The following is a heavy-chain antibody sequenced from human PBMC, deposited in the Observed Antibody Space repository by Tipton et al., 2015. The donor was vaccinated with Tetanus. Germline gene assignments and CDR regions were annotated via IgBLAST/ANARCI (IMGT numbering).Heavy chain of an antibody. CDR2: VYYGGTP. J-gene: IGHJ5*02. D-gene: IGHD6-13*01. Sequence: TLSPTCTVSGASISTTSYYWGWVRQPPGKGLECIGSVYYGGTPYYNPSLKSRVTISVDTSKNQFSLSLRSVTAADTAVYYCTTXAVGVPLDPWGQGTLVTVSS. V-gene: IGHV4-39*01. CDR1: GASISTTSYY. CDR3: TTXAVGVPLDP.